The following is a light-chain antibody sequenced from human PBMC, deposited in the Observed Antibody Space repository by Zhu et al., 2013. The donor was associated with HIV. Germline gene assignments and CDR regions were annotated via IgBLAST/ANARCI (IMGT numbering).Light chain of an antibody. CDR3: QHRANWPRT. Sequence: DIVLTQSPGTLSLSPGDRATLSCRASQGVAIDSLAWYQQKPGQAPRLLIYEASNRAPGIPARFSGSGSTTDFTLTISGLEPEDSAVYYCQHRANWPRTFGQGTKVEIK. CDR1: QGVAID. CDR2: EAS. J-gene: IGKJ1*01. V-gene: IGKV3-11*01.